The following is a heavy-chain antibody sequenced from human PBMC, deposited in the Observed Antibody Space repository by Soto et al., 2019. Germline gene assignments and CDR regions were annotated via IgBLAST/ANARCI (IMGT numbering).Heavy chain of an antibody. CDR2: ISAYNGNK. D-gene: IGHD3-10*01. CDR1: GYTFPSFG. CDR3: ARYYRGWTDAFDI. V-gene: IGHV1-18*01. Sequence: QVQLVQFGAEVKKPGASVKVSCKASGYTFPSFGISWVRQAPGQGLEWMGWISAYNGNKNYAENLQGRVTMTTDRSTSTAYMELKSLRSADTDVYYCARYYRGWTDAFDIWGQGTMVNV. J-gene: IGHJ3*02.